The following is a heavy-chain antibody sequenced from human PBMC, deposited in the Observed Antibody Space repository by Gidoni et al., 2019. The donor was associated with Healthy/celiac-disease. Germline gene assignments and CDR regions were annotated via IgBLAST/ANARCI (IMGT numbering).Heavy chain of an antibody. Sequence: EVQLVHSGAAVKKPGESLRISCQGSGYSFTSYWIRWVRQMPGNGLEWMGRIEPSDSYTNYSPSFQGHVTISADKSISTAYLQWSSLKASDTAMYYCARRRRGIQRSFDLDYWGQGTLVTVSS. J-gene: IGHJ4*02. CDR2: IEPSDSYT. CDR1: GYSFTSYW. V-gene: IGHV5-10-1*03. CDR3: ARRRRGIQRSFDLDY. D-gene: IGHD5-18*01.